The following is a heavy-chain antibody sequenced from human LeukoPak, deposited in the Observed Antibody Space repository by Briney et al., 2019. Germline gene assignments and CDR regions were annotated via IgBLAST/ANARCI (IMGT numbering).Heavy chain of an antibody. J-gene: IGHJ4*02. D-gene: IGHD3-22*01. CDR2: INPSGGST. CDR3: ARSGLANYYDSSGYSVYFDY. Sequence: ASVKVSCKASGYTFTGYYMHWVRQAPGQGLEWMGIINPSGGSTSYAQTFQGRVTMTRDTSTSTVYMELSSLRSEDTAVYYCARSGLANYYDSSGYSVYFDYWGQGTLVTVSS. CDR1: GYTFTGYY. V-gene: IGHV1-46*01.